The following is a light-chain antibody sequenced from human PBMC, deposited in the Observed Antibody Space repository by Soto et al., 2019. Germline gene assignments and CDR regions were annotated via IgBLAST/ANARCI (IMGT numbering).Light chain of an antibody. CDR2: DVS. J-gene: IGLJ2*01. Sequence: QSVLTQPASVSGSPGQSITISCTGTSSDIGRYNYVSWYQQYPGKAPQVMIFDVSNRPSGVSNRFTGTKSGNTASLTISGLQTEDEADYYCSSYTTSDTRVVGGGTKLTVL. V-gene: IGLV2-14*03. CDR1: SSDIGRYNY. CDR3: SSYTTSDTRV.